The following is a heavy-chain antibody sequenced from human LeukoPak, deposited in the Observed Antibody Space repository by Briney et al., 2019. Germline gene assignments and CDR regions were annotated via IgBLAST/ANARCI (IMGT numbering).Heavy chain of an antibody. J-gene: IGHJ4*02. CDR1: GYTFTSYD. D-gene: IGHD3-3*01. Sequence: GASVKVSCKASGYTFTSYDINWVRQATGQGLEWMGWMNPNSGNTGYAQKFQGRVTMTRNTSISTAYMELSSLRSEDTAVYYCARGSRPSRRYDFWSGYYARYYFDYWGQGTLVTVSS. CDR2: MNPNSGNT. CDR3: ARGSRPSRRYDFWSGYYARYYFDY. V-gene: IGHV1-8*01.